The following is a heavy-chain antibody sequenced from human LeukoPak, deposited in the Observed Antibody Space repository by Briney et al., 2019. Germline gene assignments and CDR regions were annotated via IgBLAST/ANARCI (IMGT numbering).Heavy chain of an antibody. CDR1: GFTFSSYE. D-gene: IGHD4-17*01. V-gene: IGHV3-48*03. Sequence: GGSLRLSCAASGFTFSSYEMNWVRQAPGKGLEWVSYISGSGSPIYCADSVKGRFTISRDNAKNSLYLQMNSLRAEDTAVYYCARASMTTVTTFDYWGQGTLVTVSS. CDR2: ISGSGSPI. J-gene: IGHJ4*02. CDR3: ARASMTTVTTFDY.